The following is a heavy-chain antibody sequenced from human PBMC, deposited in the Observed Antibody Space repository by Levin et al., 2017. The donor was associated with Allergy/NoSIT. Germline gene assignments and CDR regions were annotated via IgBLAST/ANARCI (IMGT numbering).Heavy chain of an antibody. Sequence: ASETLSLTCAVYGGSFSGYYWSWIRQPPGKGLEWIGEINHSGSTNYNPSLKSRVTISVDTSKNQFSLKLSSVTAADTAVYYCARGQIPGSGRRCSGGSCYSPHKGWFDPWGQGTLVTVSS. D-gene: IGHD2-15*01. J-gene: IGHJ5*02. CDR2: INHSGST. V-gene: IGHV4-34*01. CDR3: ARGQIPGSGRRCSGGSCYSPHKGWFDP. CDR1: GGSFSGYY.